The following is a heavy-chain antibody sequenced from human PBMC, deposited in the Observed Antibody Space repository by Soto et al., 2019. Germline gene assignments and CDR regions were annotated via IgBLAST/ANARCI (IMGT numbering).Heavy chain of an antibody. Sequence: VGSLTLSCAASGFTFSSYSMNWVRQAPGKGLEWVSSISSSSSYIYYADSVKGRFTISRDNAKNSLYLQMNSLRAEDTAVYYCARVFEARWHYYGMDVWGQVTTVTVSS. D-gene: IGHD3-3*01. CDR1: GFTFSSYS. CDR3: ARVFEARWHYYGMDV. J-gene: IGHJ6*02. V-gene: IGHV3-21*01. CDR2: ISSSSSYI.